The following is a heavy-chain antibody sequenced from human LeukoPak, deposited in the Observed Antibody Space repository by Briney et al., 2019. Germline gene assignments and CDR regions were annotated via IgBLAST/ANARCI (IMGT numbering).Heavy chain of an antibody. V-gene: IGHV4-39*01. J-gene: IGHJ4*02. CDR3: ARQRGDGYRARENYFDY. Sequence: PSETLSLTCTVSGGSISSSSYYWGWIRQPPGKGLEWIGSIYYSGSTYYNPSPKSRVTISVDTSKNQFSLKLSSVTAADTAVYYCARQRGDGYRARENYFDYWGQETLVTVSS. CDR1: GGSISSSSYY. CDR2: IYYSGST. D-gene: IGHD5-24*01.